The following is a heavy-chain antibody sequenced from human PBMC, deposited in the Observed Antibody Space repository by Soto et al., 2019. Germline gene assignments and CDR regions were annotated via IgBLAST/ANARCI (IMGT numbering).Heavy chain of an antibody. CDR2: ISYDGSNK. D-gene: IGHD1-26*01. CDR3: AKDDSGSYDY. J-gene: IGHJ4*02. V-gene: IGHV3-30*18. Sequence: QVQLVESGGGVVQPGRSLRLSCAASGFTFSSYGMHWVRQAPGKGLEWVAVISYDGSNKYYADSVKGRFTISRDNSKNTLYLQMNSLRAEDTAVYYCAKDDSGSYDYWGQGTLVTVSS. CDR1: GFTFSSYG.